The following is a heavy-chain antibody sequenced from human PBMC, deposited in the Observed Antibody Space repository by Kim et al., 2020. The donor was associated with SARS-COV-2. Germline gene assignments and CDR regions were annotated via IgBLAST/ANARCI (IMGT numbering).Heavy chain of an antibody. Sequence: SRVTISVDTSKNQFSLKLSSVTAADTAVYYCAREGRYQLLGELDYWYFDLWGRGTLVTVSS. J-gene: IGHJ2*01. D-gene: IGHD2-2*01. V-gene: IGHV4-30-2*05. CDR3: AREGRYQLLGELDYWYFDL.